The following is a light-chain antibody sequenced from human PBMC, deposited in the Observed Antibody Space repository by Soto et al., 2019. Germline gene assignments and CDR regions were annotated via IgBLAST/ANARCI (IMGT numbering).Light chain of an antibody. Sequence: DIRVTQSPPTLSASVGDRVTITCRASQTITTWMAWYQQKPGKAPKLLVYDASNLETGVPSRFSGSGSGTDFTFTISSLQPEDIATYCCQQYDNLPTFGQGTRLEI. J-gene: IGKJ5*01. CDR1: QTITTW. CDR3: QQYDNLPT. CDR2: DAS. V-gene: IGKV1-33*01.